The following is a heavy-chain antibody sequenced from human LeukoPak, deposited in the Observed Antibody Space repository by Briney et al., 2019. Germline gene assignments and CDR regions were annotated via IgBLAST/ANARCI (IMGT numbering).Heavy chain of an antibody. CDR2: LKDRGTPL. Sequence: GGSLRLSCVGSGYRFSDYYMSWVRQTPGKGLQHISYLKDRGTPLYYEDSVKGRFTVSRDNATNSLYLEINSLQVEDTAVYYCARDRRESIYGGLDSWGQGIMVIVSS. CDR1: GYRFSDYY. CDR3: ARDRRESIYGGLDS. J-gene: IGHJ4*02. D-gene: IGHD4/OR15-4a*01. V-gene: IGHV3-11*01.